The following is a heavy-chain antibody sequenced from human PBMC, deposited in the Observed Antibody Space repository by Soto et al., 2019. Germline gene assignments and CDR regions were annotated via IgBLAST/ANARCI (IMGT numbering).Heavy chain of an antibody. CDR2: IFYSGST. Sequence: TSETLSLTCSVSGGSISTSRSYLAWIRQPPGKGLEGLANIFYSGSTFYNPSLASRVSVSVDTSKNEFSLKLRSVTAADTAVYYCARQPTTGDTDLWFDPWGQGTLVTVSS. D-gene: IGHD2-21*01. J-gene: IGHJ5*02. V-gene: IGHV4-39*01. CDR3: ARQPTTGDTDLWFDP. CDR1: GGSISTSRSY.